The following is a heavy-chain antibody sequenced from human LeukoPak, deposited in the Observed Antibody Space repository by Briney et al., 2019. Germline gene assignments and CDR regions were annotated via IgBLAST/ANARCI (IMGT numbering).Heavy chain of an antibody. CDR3: ARDSVVGASTFDY. D-gene: IGHD1-26*01. J-gene: IGHJ4*02. CDR2: ISAYSGNT. Sequence: ASVKVSCKASGYTFTSCGISWVRQAPGQGLEWMGWISAYSGNTNYAQNLQGRVTMTTDTSTSTAYMELTGLGFDDTALYYCARDSVVGASTFDYWGQGTLVTVSS. CDR1: GYTFTSCG. V-gene: IGHV1-18*01.